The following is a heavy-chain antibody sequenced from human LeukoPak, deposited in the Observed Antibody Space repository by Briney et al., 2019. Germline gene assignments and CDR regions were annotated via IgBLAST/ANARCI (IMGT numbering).Heavy chain of an antibody. CDR1: GFTFSSYA. J-gene: IGHJ4*02. V-gene: IGHV3-64*01. D-gene: IGHD5-18*01. CDR3: ASDSYGYNY. Sequence: GGSLRLSCAASGFTFSSYAMHWVRQAPGKGLEYVSAISSNGGSTYYANSVKGRSTISRDNSKNTLYLQMGSLRAEDMAVYYCASDSYGYNYWGQGTLVTVSS. CDR2: ISSNGGST.